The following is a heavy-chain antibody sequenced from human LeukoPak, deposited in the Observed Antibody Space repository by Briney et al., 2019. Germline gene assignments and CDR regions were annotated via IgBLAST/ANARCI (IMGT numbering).Heavy chain of an antibody. D-gene: IGHD6-19*01. V-gene: IGHV4-39*07. J-gene: IGHJ4*02. CDR2: IYYSGST. CDR3: ARLSVAELDY. Sequence: PSETLSLTCTVSGGSISSSSYYWGWIRQPPGKGLEWIGSIYYSGSTNYNPSLKSRVTISVDTSKNQFSLKLSSVTAADTAVYYCARLSVAELDYWGQGTLVTVSS. CDR1: GGSISSSSYY.